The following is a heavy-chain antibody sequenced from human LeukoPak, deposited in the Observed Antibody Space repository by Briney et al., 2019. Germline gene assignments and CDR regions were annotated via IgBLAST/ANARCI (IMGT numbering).Heavy chain of an antibody. J-gene: IGHJ3*02. V-gene: IGHV4-39*07. CDR1: GGSISSSSYY. Sequence: PSETLSLTCTVSGGSISSSSYYWGWIRQPPGKGLEWIGSIYYSGSTNYNPSLKSRVTISVDTPKNQFSLKLSSVTAADTAVYYCARGSDSSGYYLGAFDIWGQGTMVTVSS. CDR3: ARGSDSSGYYLGAFDI. D-gene: IGHD3-22*01. CDR2: IYYSGST.